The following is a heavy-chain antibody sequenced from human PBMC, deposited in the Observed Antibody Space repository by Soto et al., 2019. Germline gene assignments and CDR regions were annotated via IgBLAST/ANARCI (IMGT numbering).Heavy chain of an antibody. CDR2: IIGSGSSR. CDR1: GFTFSTYV. Sequence: EVQLLESGGGLVQPGGSLRLSCAASGFTFSTYVMNWVRQAPGKGLEWVSTIIGSGSSRYYADSVKVRFTISRDNSMNTLYLQLNSLRAADTSVYDWENPDSWGQGTLVTVSS. J-gene: IGHJ4*02. CDR3: ENPDS. V-gene: IGHV3-23*01.